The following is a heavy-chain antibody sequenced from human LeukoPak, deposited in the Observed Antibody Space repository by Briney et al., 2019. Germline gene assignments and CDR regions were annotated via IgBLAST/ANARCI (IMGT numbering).Heavy chain of an antibody. J-gene: IGHJ4*02. CDR2: IKGSGSST. Sequence: GGSLRLSCAASGFTFSRYAMSWVRQAPGKGLEWVSSIKGSGSSTYYADSVKGRLTISRGNSKNTLYLQMNSLRVEDTAVYYCAKYTGDHIEYFDYWGQGTLVTVSS. D-gene: IGHD4-17*01. CDR3: AKYTGDHIEYFDY. CDR1: GFTFSRYA. V-gene: IGHV3-23*01.